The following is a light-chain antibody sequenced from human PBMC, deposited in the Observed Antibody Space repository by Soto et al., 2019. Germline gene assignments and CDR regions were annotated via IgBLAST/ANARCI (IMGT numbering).Light chain of an antibody. V-gene: IGKV3-11*01. CDR3: QQSSNWPPIT. Sequence: VVLTQSPATLSLSAGGRATYSCRASQSVSSSYLAWYQQKPGQAPTLLIYDASNRATGIPARFSGSGSGTDFTLTISSLEPEDFAVYYGQQSSNWPPITVGKGTRLVIK. J-gene: IGKJ5*01. CDR1: QSVSSSY. CDR2: DAS.